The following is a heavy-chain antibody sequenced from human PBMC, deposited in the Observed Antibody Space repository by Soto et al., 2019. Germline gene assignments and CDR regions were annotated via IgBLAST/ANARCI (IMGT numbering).Heavy chain of an antibody. D-gene: IGHD4-17*01. Sequence: GASVKVSCKASGYTFSSYYMNWVRQAPGQGLEWLGIINPSGGYTTYAQRFLGRVTMTSDTSTSTVHMELGSLTSEDTAVYYCAAGLAYGGNSGYFDYWGQGTLVTVSS. V-gene: IGHV1-46*01. CDR1: GYTFSSYY. CDR3: AAGLAYGGNSGYFDY. J-gene: IGHJ4*02. CDR2: INPSGGYT.